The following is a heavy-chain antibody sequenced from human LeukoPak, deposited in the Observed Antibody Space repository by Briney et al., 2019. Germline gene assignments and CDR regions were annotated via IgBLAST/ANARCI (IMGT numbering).Heavy chain of an antibody. CDR3: AKDYCSSTSCSPLGFDP. J-gene: IGHJ5*02. D-gene: IGHD2-2*01. Sequence: GGSLRLSCAASGFTFSSYAMSWVRQAPGKGLEWVSAISGSGGSTYYADSVKGRFTISRDNSKNTLYLQMNSLRAEDTAVYYCAKDYCSSTSCSPLGFDPWGQGTLVTVSS. V-gene: IGHV3-23*01. CDR1: GFTFSSYA. CDR2: ISGSGGST.